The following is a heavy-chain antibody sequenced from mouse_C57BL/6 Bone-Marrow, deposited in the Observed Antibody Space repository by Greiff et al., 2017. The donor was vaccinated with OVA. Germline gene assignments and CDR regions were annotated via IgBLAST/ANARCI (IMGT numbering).Heavy chain of an antibody. Sequence: QVQLKQPGAELVKPGASVKLSCKASGYTFTSYWMHWVKQRPGRGLEWIGRIDPNSGGTKYNEKFKSKATLTVDKPSSTAYMQLSSLTSEDSAVYYCARTDYGSSRYYFDYWGQGTTLTVSS. V-gene: IGHV1-72*01. CDR1: GYTFTSYW. CDR3: ARTDYGSSRYYFDY. D-gene: IGHD1-1*01. J-gene: IGHJ2*01. CDR2: IDPNSGGT.